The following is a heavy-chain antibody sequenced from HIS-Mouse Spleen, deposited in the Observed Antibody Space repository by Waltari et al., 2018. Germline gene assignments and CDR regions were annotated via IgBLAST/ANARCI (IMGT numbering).Heavy chain of an antibody. CDR3: AKEYSSSHNWFDP. D-gene: IGHD6-13*01. J-gene: IGHJ5*02. CDR2: ISYDGINK. CDR1: GFTFSSYG. V-gene: IGHV3-30*18. Sequence: QVQLVESGGGVVQPGRSLRLSCAASGFTFSSYGMHWFRQAPGKRLGWVAVISYDGINKYYADSVRGRFTISRDNSKNTLYLQMNSLRAEDTAVYYCAKEYSSSHNWFDPWGQGTLVTVSS.